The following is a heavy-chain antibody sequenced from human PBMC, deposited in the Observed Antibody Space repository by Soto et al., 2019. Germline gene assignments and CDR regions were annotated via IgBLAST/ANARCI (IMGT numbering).Heavy chain of an antibody. J-gene: IGHJ6*02. Sequence: ASVKVSCKASGYTLTDYYIHWVRQAPGQGLEWMGWINPNTGDTKYPQKFQGRVTMTRDTSIRTAYMELSSLTSDDTAVYFCAREGEFDFWSANNKYDGMDVWGQGTTVTVSS. CDR2: INPNTGDT. CDR3: AREGEFDFWSANNKYDGMDV. CDR1: GYTLTDYY. D-gene: IGHD3-3*01. V-gene: IGHV1-2*02.